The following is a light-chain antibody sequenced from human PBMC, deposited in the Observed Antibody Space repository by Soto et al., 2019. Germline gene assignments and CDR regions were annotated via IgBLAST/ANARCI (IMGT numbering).Light chain of an antibody. V-gene: IGKV3-20*01. CDR1: QSVGSSY. J-gene: IGKJ4*01. CDR3: QQYSTSVT. CDR2: GAS. Sequence: VLTQSPGTLSLSPGERATLSCRASQSVGSSYLAWYQQKSGQAPRLLIYGASTRATGIPDRFSGSGSGTDFTLTISRLEPEDFALYYCQQYSTSVTFGGGANVEIK.